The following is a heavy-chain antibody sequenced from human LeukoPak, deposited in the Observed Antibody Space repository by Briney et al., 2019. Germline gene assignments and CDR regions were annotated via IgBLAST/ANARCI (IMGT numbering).Heavy chain of an antibody. Sequence: GGSLRLSCAASGFTFSSYGMHWVRQAPGKGLEWVAVIWYDGSNKYYADSVKGRFTISRDNSKNTLYLQMNSLRAEDTAVYYCARDRGTVPAAIFGYWGQGTLVTVSS. V-gene: IGHV3-33*08. CDR3: ARDRGTVPAAIFGY. D-gene: IGHD2-2*01. J-gene: IGHJ4*02. CDR1: GFTFSSYG. CDR2: IWYDGSNK.